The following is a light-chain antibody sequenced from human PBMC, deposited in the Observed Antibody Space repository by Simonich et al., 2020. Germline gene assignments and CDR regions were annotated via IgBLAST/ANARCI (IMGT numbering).Light chain of an antibody. V-gene: IGKV1-9*01. CDR1: KGISSY. CDR3: QQLNSYPYT. CDR2: AAS. Sequence: DIQLTQSPSFMSASVGDRVTITCRASKGISSYLAWYQQKPGKAPKLLIYAASTLQIGVPSRFSGSGSGTEFTLTISSLQPEDFATYYCQQLNSYPYTFGQGTKLEIK. J-gene: IGKJ2*01.